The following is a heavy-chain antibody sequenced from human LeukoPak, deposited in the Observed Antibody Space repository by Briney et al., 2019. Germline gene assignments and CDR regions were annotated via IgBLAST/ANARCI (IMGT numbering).Heavy chain of an antibody. Sequence: GGSLRLSCAASGFTFSSYGMSWVRQAPGKGLEWVSSISSSGGSTYYADSVKGRFTISRDDSKDSLYLQMNSLRAEDTALYYCARGRWLQSGNADYWGQGTLVTVSS. J-gene: IGHJ4*02. D-gene: IGHD5-24*01. CDR3: ARGRWLQSGNADY. CDR2: ISSSGGST. V-gene: IGHV3-23*01. CDR1: GFTFSSYG.